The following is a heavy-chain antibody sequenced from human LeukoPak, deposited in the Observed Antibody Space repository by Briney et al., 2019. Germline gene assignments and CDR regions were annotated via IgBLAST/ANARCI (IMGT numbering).Heavy chain of an antibody. CDR3: ARVALNMYNWFDP. J-gene: IGHJ5*02. CDR2: IYYTGNT. CDR1: GGSISSVGYS. Sequence: SQTLSLTCAVSGGSISSVGYSWGWIRQPPGKAMEFIAYIYYTGNTYFNPSLKSRVTISVDTSKNQFSLKLSSVTAADTAVYYCARVALNMYNWFDPWGQGTLVTVSS. V-gene: IGHV4-30-4*07.